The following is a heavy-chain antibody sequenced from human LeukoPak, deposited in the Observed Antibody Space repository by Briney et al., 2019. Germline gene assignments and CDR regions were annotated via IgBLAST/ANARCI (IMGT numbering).Heavy chain of an antibody. CDR2: ISSSSSYI. CDR1: GFTFSSYR. V-gene: IGHV3-21*01. D-gene: IGHD6-19*01. J-gene: IGHJ4*02. CDR3: ARAPSYSSGWS. Sequence: GGSLRPSCAASGFTFSSYRMNWVRQAPGKGLEWVSSISSSSSYIYDAASVKGRFTISRDNAKNSLYLQMNSLRAEDTAVYYCARAPSYSSGWSWGQGTLVTVSS.